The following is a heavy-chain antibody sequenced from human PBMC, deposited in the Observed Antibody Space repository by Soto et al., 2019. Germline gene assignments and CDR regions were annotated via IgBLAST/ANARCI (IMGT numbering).Heavy chain of an antibody. D-gene: IGHD2-2*02. V-gene: IGHV4-4*02. Sequence: QVQLQESGPGLVKPSGTLSLTCAVSGVSISSHDWWTWVRQPPGKGLEWIGESHQSGNTNYNSSLESRVNISLDKSKNQSSLKLTSVTVADTAVYYCATRDTGRFYWGQGTLVTVSS. CDR1: GVSISSHDW. CDR3: ATRDTGRFY. CDR2: SHQSGNT. J-gene: IGHJ4*02.